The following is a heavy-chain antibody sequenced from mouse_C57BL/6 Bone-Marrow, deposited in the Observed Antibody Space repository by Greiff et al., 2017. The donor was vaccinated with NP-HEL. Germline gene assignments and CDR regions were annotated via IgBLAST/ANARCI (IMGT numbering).Heavy chain of an antibody. CDR2: IYPGGGYT. V-gene: IGHV1-63*01. D-gene: IGHD1-1*01. CDR1: GYTFTNYW. J-gene: IGHJ1*03. Sequence: QVQLKESGAELVRPGTSVKMSCKASGYTFTNYWIGWAKQRPGHGLEWIGDIYPGGGYTNYNEKFKGKATLTADKSSSTAYMQFSSLTSEDSAIYYCARWDTGLWYFDVWGTGTTVTVSS. CDR3: ARWDTGLWYFDV.